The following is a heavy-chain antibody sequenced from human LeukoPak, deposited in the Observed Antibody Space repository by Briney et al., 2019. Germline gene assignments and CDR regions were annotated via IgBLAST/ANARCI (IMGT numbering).Heavy chain of an antibody. J-gene: IGHJ4*02. Sequence: SGGSLRLSCAAPGFTFSSYAMSWVRQAPGKGLEWVSAISGSGGSTYYADSVKGRFTISRDNSKNTLYLQMNSLRAEDTAVYYCATRPSTGYSSGWYLIFWGQGTLVTVSS. V-gene: IGHV3-23*01. D-gene: IGHD6-19*01. CDR2: ISGSGGST. CDR1: GFTFSSYA. CDR3: ATRPSTGYSSGWYLIF.